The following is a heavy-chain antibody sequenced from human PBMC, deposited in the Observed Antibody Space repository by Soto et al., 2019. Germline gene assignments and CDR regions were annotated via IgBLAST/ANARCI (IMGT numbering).Heavy chain of an antibody. CDR3: AKEMGDYYDSSGSWFDP. Sequence: GSLRLSCAASGFTFSSYVMSLVRQAPGKGLEWVSAISGSGGNTYYADSVKGRFTISRDNSKNTLFLQMNSLRAEDTALYFCAKEMGDYYDSSGSWFDPWGQGTLVTVSS. CDR2: ISGSGGNT. J-gene: IGHJ5*02. CDR1: GFTFSSYV. V-gene: IGHV3-23*01. D-gene: IGHD3-22*01.